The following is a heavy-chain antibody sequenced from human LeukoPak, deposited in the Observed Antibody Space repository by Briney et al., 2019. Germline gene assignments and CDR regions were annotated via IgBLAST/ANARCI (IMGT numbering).Heavy chain of an antibody. Sequence: SETLSLTCAVYGGSFSGYYWSWIRQPPGKGLEWIGEINHSGSTNYNPSLKSRVTISVDTSENQFSLKLSSVTAADTAVYYCAGLVGRYSSGLYYYYFDYWGQGTLVTVSS. V-gene: IGHV4-34*01. CDR1: GGSFSGYY. J-gene: IGHJ4*02. D-gene: IGHD3-22*01. CDR3: AGLVGRYSSGLYYYYFDY. CDR2: INHSGST.